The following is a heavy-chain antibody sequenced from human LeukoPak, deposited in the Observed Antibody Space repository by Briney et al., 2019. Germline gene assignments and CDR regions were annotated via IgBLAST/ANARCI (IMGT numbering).Heavy chain of an antibody. CDR2: ISGSGGST. D-gene: IGHD1-1*01. CDR3: AKLRELVTYYYYYGLDV. CDR1: GFTFGDYA. J-gene: IGHJ6*02. Sequence: GGSLRLSCTASGFTFGDYAMSWVRQAPGKGLEWVSAISGSGGSTYYADSVKGRFTISRDNSKNTLYLRMNSLRVEDTALYYCAKLRELVTYYYYYGLDVWGQGTTVTVSS. V-gene: IGHV3-23*01.